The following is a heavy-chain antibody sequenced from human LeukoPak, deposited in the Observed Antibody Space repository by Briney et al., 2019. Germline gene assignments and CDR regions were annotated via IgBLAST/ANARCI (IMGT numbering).Heavy chain of an antibody. D-gene: IGHD2-2*02. CDR2: ISSSGSTI. V-gene: IGHV3-11*01. CDR3: AKDIQYPDRDDP. J-gene: IGHJ5*02. Sequence: PGGSLRLSCAASGFTFSDYYMSWIRQAPGKGLEWVSYISSSGSTIYYADSVKGRFTISRDNSKNTLYLQMNSLRAEDTAVYYCAKDIQYPDRDDPWGQGTLVTVSS. CDR1: GFTFSDYY.